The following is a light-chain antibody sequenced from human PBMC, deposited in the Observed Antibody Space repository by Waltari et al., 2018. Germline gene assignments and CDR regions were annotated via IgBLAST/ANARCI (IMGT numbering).Light chain of an antibody. CDR1: SNDVGVYNF. CDR2: DVR. Sequence: QSALTQPRSVPASPGQSVTLSCPGTSNDVGVYNFVAWYQHHPGKDPKLIIYDVRRRPSEVPDRFSGSKSDNTAALTSSGLQAEDEAEYYCCSFAGTYTWVFGGGTKLTVL. V-gene: IGLV2-11*02. CDR3: CSFAGTYTWV. J-gene: IGLJ3*02.